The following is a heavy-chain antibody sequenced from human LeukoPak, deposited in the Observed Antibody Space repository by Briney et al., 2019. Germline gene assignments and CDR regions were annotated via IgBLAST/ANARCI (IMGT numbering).Heavy chain of an antibody. V-gene: IGHV1-2*02. CDR2: INPNSGGT. Sequence: ASVKVSCKASGYTFTGYYMHWVRQAPGQGLEWMGWINPNSGGTNYAQKFQGRVTMTRDTSISTAYMELSRLRSEDTAVYYCAKGGTWTIYYFDCWGQGTLVTVSS. CDR1: GYTFTGYY. CDR3: AKGGTWTIYYFDC. D-gene: IGHD3/OR15-3a*01. J-gene: IGHJ4*02.